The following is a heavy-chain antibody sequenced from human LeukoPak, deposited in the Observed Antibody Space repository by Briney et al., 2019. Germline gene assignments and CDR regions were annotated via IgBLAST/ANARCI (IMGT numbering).Heavy chain of an antibody. CDR3: ARGYLTDTAMVSEYYFDY. V-gene: IGHV1-18*01. D-gene: IGHD5-18*01. J-gene: IGHJ4*02. CDR1: GYTFNSYG. CDR2: IDPSNGNI. Sequence: ASVKVSCKASGYTFNSYGICWVRQAPGQGLEWIGWIDPSNGNIKYAEKLQGRVTMTTDTSTSTAYMDLRSLRSDDTAVYYCARGYLTDTAMVSEYYFDYWGQGTLVTVSS.